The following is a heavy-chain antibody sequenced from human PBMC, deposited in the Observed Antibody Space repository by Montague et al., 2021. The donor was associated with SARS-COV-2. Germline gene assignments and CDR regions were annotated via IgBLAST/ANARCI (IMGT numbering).Heavy chain of an antibody. J-gene: IGHJ4*02. Sequence: SETLSLTCSVSSGSIISSGYYWGWIRQPPGKELEWIGNIYYSGTTYYNPSLQSRGTISVDTSKNRLSLRLISVTAADTAVYFCARGMIRGVTTPFDYWGQGSQITVSS. CDR3: ARGMIRGVTTPFDY. CDR2: IYYSGTT. V-gene: IGHV4-39*02. CDR1: SGSIISSGYY. D-gene: IGHD3-10*01.